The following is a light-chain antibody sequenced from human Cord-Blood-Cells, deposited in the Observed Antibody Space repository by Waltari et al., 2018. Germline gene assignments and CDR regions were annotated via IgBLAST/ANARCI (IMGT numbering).Light chain of an antibody. CDR1: QSISSY. J-gene: IGKJ1*01. CDR2: AAS. V-gene: IGKV1-39*01. Sequence: DIQMTQSPSSLSASVGDRVTITCRASQSISSYLNWYQQKPGKAPKLLSYAASSLQSGVPSRFSGSGSGTDFTLTISSLPPEDFATYYCQQSYSTPWTCGQGTMVEIK. CDR3: QQSYSTPWT.